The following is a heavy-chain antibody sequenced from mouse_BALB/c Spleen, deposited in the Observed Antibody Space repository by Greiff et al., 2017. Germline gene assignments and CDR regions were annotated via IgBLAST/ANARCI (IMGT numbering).Heavy chain of an antibody. CDR1: GFSLTGYG. Sequence: VQGVESGPGLVAPSQSLSITCTVSGFSLTGYGVNWVRQPPGKGLEWLGMIWGDGSTDYNSALKSRLSISKDNSKSQVVLKMNSLQTDDTARYYCARDWGNYLYYAMDYWGQGTSVTVSS. CDR3: ARDWGNYLYYAMDY. CDR2: IWGDGST. J-gene: IGHJ4*01. V-gene: IGHV2-6-7*01. D-gene: IGHD2-1*01.